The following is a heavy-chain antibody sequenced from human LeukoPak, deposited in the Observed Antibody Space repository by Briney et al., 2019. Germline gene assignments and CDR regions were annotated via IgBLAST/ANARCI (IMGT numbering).Heavy chain of an antibody. Sequence: TGGSLRLSCAASGFTFSSYAMSWVRQVPGKGLEWVSAISGSGGSTYYADSVKGRFTISRDNSKNTLYLQMNSLRAEDTAVYYCAKDLMIVVVITYFDYWGQGTLVTVSS. CDR2: ISGSGGST. CDR1: GFTFSSYA. CDR3: AKDLMIVVVITYFDY. D-gene: IGHD3-22*01. J-gene: IGHJ4*02. V-gene: IGHV3-23*01.